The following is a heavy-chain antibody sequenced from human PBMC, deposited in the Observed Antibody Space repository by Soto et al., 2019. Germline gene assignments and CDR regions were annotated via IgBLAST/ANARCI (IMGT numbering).Heavy chain of an antibody. J-gene: IGHJ6*02. CDR1: GFTFSNYE. CDR3: AREYYDLLSGNLVYYGMDV. D-gene: IGHD3-3*01. Sequence: LRLSCAVSGFTFSNYEMNWVRQAPGKGLEWISYISSSGSVIYYVDSVKGRFTISRDNAKNSLSLQMNSLRAEDTAVYFCAREYYDLLSGNLVYYGMDVWGQGTTVTVSS. V-gene: IGHV3-48*03. CDR2: ISSSGSVI.